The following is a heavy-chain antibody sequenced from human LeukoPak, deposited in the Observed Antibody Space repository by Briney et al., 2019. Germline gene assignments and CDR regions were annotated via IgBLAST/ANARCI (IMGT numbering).Heavy chain of an antibody. Sequence: PSETLSLTCTVSGDSISNYHWTWLRQPAGKGLEWIGHLYSSGSTNYNPSLKSRVTMSVDTSKNQFSLKLNSVTAADTAVYFCARKDGDLWGQGTLVTVSS. CDR1: GDSISNYH. CDR2: LYSSGST. J-gene: IGHJ4*02. CDR3: ARKDGDL. V-gene: IGHV4-4*07.